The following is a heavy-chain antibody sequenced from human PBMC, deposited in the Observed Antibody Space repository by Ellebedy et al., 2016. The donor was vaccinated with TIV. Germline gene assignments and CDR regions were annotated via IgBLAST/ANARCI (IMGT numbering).Heavy chain of an antibody. CDR1: GCSISRYV. J-gene: IGHJ5*02. V-gene: IGHV4-59*08. CDR2: VYYSWST. Sequence: MPSGTLSLTCTVSGCSISRYVWHRIRQSPGRGLEWIRYVYYSWSTNDKSSLKSRVSISVDTSKNQFSLNLSYVTAADTAVYYCARGRTQYPLDPWGQGTLVTVSS. CDR3: ARGRTQYPLDP. D-gene: IGHD2/OR15-2a*01.